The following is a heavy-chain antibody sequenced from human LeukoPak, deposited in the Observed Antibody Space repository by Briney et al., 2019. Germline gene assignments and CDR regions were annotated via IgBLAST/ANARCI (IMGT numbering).Heavy chain of an antibody. CDR2: IIPIFGTA. CDR3: ARDYYDSSGYFDY. CDR1: GGTFSSYA. Sequence: ASVKVYCKASGGTFSSYAISWVRQAPGQGLEWMGGIIPIFGTANYAQKFQGRVTITADESTSTAYMELSSLRSEDTAVYYCARDYYDSSGYFDYWGQGTLVTVSS. V-gene: IGHV1-69*01. J-gene: IGHJ4*02. D-gene: IGHD3-22*01.